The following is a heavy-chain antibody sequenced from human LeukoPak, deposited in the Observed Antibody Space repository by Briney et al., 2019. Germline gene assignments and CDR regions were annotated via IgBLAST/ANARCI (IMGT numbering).Heavy chain of an antibody. V-gene: IGHV3-74*01. Sequence: GGSLRLSCAASGFTFSSYWMHWVRQAPGKGLLWVSRVNSDGSTTSYADSVKGRFTITRDNAKNTVYLQMNSLRAEDTAIYYCGRSAPTGLYYFDYWGQGTLVTVSS. D-gene: IGHD3-9*01. CDR3: GRSAPTGLYYFDY. CDR1: GFTFSSYW. J-gene: IGHJ4*02. CDR2: VNSDGSTT.